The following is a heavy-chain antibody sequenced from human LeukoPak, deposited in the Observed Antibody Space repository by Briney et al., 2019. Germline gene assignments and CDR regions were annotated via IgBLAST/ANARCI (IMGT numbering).Heavy chain of an antibody. CDR2: IFPGDSDT. J-gene: IGHJ3*01. Sequence: GESLKISCVTSGYDFPSYYIAWVRQLPGKGPEWMGIIFPGDSDTRYNPAFKGQVTMSVDTSVDPAFLQWSSLEASDAAMYFCAKWRDYYDSSGFYTYDVWGHGTRVIV. CDR3: AKWRDYYDSSGFYTYDV. D-gene: IGHD3-22*01. V-gene: IGHV5-51*01. CDR1: GYDFPSYY.